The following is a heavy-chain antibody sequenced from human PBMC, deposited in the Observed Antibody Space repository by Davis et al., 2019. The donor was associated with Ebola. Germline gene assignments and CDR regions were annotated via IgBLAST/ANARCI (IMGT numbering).Heavy chain of an antibody. CDR1: GGTFTSYA. CDR2: IIPLFGTA. V-gene: IGHV1-69*13. D-gene: IGHD3-22*01. Sequence: SVKVSCKASGGTFTSYAISWVRQAPGQGLEWMGGIIPLFGTANYAQKFQDRVTITADESTGTSYMELNSLRSDDTAVYYCARGGGGDSSGFQSWFDPWGQGTLVTVSS. CDR3: ARGGGGDSSGFQSWFDP. J-gene: IGHJ5*02.